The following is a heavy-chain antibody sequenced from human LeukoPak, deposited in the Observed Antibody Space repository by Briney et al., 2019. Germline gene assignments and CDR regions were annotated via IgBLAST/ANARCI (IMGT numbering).Heavy chain of an antibody. CDR2: ISSSGTII. CDR3: ARIPMVRGVIFDY. CDR1: GFTFSTYE. J-gene: IGHJ4*02. V-gene: IGHV3-48*03. D-gene: IGHD3-10*01. Sequence: GGSLRLSCVASGFTFSTYEMNWVRQAPGKGLEWVSYISSSGTIIYYADSVKGRFTISRDNAKNSLYLQMNSLRAEDTAVYYCARIPMVRGVIFDYWGQGTLVTVSS.